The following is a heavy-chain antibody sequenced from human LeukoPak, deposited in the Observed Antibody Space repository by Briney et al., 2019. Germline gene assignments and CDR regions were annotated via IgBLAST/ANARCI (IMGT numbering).Heavy chain of an antibody. J-gene: IGHJ6*04. Sequence: GGSLRLSCVASGFTFSSYGMHWVRQAPGRGLEWVALISYDGSNKNYADSVKGRFIISRDDSKNTLYLQMSSLRAEDTAVYYCARKQLPLYYFYYGMDVWGRGTTVTVSS. CDR2: ISYDGSNK. CDR3: ARKQLPLYYFYYGMDV. CDR1: GFTFSSYG. V-gene: IGHV3-33*05. D-gene: IGHD4-11*01.